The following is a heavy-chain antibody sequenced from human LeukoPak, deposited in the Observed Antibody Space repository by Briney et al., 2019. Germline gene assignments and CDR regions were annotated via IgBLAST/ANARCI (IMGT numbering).Heavy chain of an antibody. D-gene: IGHD1-26*01. J-gene: IGHJ3*02. V-gene: IGHV3-21*01. CDR3: ASGSGTYAHAFDI. Sequence: GGSLRLSCADSGLTFNSSWMNWVRQAPGKGLEWVSSISSSSSYIYYADSVKGRFTISRDNAKNSLYLQMNSLRAEDTAVYYCASGSGTYAHAFDIWGQGTMVTVSS. CDR2: ISSSSSYI. CDR1: GLTFNSSW.